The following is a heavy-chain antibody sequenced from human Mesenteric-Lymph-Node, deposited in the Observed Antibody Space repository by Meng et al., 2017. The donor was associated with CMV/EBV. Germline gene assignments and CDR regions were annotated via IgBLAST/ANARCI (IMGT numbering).Heavy chain of an antibody. CDR1: GYTFTSYY. D-gene: IGHD3-3*01. CDR3: ARALLRFLEWLPEDYYYGMDV. CDR2: INPSGGST. V-gene: IGHV1-46*01. J-gene: IGHJ6*02. Sequence: SVKVSCKASGYTFTSYYMHWVRQAPGQGLEWMGIINPSGGSTSYAQKFQGRVTMTRDTSTSTVYMELSSLRSEDTAVYYCARALLRFLEWLPEDYYYGMDVWGQGTTVTVSS.